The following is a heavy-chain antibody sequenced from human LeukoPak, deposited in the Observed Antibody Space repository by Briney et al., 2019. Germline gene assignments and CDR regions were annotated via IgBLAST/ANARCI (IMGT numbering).Heavy chain of an antibody. CDR3: TKGSRSSGGHYFDY. CDR2: IKQDGSEK. J-gene: IGHJ4*02. CDR1: GFTFSSYW. Sequence: GGSLRLSCAASGFTFSSYWMSWVRQAPGKGLEWVANIKQDGSEKYYVDSVKGRFTISRDNSKNTLYLQMSSLRAEDTAIFYCTKGSRSSGGHYFDYWGQGTLVTVSS. V-gene: IGHV3-7*03. D-gene: IGHD6-13*01.